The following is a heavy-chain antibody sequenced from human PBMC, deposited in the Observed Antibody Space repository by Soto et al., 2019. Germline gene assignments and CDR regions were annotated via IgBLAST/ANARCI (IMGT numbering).Heavy chain of an antibody. D-gene: IGHD2-15*01. CDR3: AISGGNSFGY. CDR1: GFTFSDNY. CDR2: TRNKANSYTT. J-gene: IGHJ4*02. V-gene: IGHV3-72*01. Sequence: EVQLVESGGGLVQPGGSLRLSCAASGFTFSDNYMDWVSQAPGKGLEWVGRTRNKANSYTTEYAASVKGRFTISRDDSKNSLYLQMNSLKTEDTAVYYCAISGGNSFGYWGQGTMVTVSS.